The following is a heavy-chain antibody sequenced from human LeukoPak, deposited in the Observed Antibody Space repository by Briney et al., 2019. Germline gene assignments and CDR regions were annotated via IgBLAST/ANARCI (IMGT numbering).Heavy chain of an antibody. Sequence: GGSLRLSCAASGFSFSSYWMTWVRQAPGKGLEWVANIKLDGSEKYYVDSVEGRFTISRDNAKDSLYLQMNSLRAEDTAVYYCSRHSGTTFDNWGQGTLVTVSS. CDR2: IKLDGSEK. CDR1: GFSFSSYW. V-gene: IGHV3-7*04. CDR3: SRHSGTTFDN. D-gene: IGHD1-26*01. J-gene: IGHJ4*02.